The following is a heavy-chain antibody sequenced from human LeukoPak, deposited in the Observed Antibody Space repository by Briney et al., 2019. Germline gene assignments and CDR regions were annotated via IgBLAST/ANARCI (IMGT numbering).Heavy chain of an antibody. CDR1: GGSISSYY. CDR3: ARQGISGWYTD. V-gene: IGHV4-59*08. J-gene: IGHJ4*02. Sequence: TSETLSLTCTVSGGSISSYYWSWIRQPPGKGLGGIGYIYYSGSTNYNPSLKSRVTISVDTSKNQFSLKLSSVTAADTAVYYCARQGISGWYTDWGQGTLVTVSS. D-gene: IGHD6-19*01. CDR2: IYYSGST.